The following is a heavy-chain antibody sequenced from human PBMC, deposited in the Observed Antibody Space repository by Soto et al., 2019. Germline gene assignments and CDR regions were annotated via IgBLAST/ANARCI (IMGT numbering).Heavy chain of an antibody. CDR2: IWSDGSDK. J-gene: IGHJ4*02. Sequence: QVQLVESGGGVVQPGGSLRLSCATSGFTFSDSGMHWVRQAPGKGLEWVAVIWSDGSDKSYADFVEGRFTISRDNSKNTRYLQMNVRRAEDTVVYYWGSSNRYSSSSGWGGGFDYWGQGTLVTVSS. D-gene: IGHD6-6*01. CDR1: GFTFSDSG. CDR3: GSSNRYSSSSGWGGGFDY. V-gene: IGHV3-33*01.